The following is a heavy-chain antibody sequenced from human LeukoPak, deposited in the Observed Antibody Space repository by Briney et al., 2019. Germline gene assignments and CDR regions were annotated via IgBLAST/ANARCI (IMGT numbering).Heavy chain of an antibody. J-gene: IGHJ5*02. CDR2: IYYSGST. D-gene: IGHD3-22*01. Sequence: PSETLSLTCTVSGGSISSYYWSWIRQPPGKGLEWIGYIYYSGSTNYNPSLKSRVTISVGTSKNQFSLKLSSVTAADTAVYYCARDGGRYYDSSEGWFDPWGQGTLVTVSS. CDR3: ARDGGRYYDSSEGWFDP. V-gene: IGHV4-59*01. CDR1: GGSISSYY.